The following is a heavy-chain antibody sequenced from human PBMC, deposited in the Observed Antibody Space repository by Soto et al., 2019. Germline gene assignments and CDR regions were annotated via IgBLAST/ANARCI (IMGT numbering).Heavy chain of an antibody. CDR2: IIPIFGTP. J-gene: IGHJ6*02. Sequence: SVKVSCKASGGTFNNYAISWVRQAPGQGLEWLGGIIPIFGTPQYAQRFQGRVTITADKSTDTVYLELRSDDAAVYYCARSEYTELNFYAMDVFGQGTTVAVSS. D-gene: IGHD5-18*01. V-gene: IGHV1-69*06. CDR1: GGTFNNYA. CDR3: ARSEYTELNFYAMDV.